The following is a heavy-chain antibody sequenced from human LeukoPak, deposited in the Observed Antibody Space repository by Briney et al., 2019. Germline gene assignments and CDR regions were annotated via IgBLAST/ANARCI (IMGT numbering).Heavy chain of an antibody. CDR1: GYTFTSYG. CDR2: MNPNSGNA. V-gene: IGHV1-8*03. J-gene: IGHJ4*02. CDR3: AREGPHSGYDGGFDY. Sequence: ASVKVSCKASGYTFTSYGISWVRQATGQGLEWMGWMNPNSGNAGYAQKFQGRVTITRNTSISTAYMELSSLRSEDTAVYYCAREGPHSGYDGGFDYWGQGTLVTVSS. D-gene: IGHD5-12*01.